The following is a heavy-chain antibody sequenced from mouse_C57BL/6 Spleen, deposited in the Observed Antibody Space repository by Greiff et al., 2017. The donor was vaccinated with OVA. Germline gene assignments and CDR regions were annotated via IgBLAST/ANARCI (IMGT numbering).Heavy chain of an antibody. CDR3: TRDADYYGSSSFAY. Sequence: EVHLVESGEGLVKPGGSLKLSCAASGFTFSSYAMSWVRQTPEKRLEWVAYISSGGDYIYYADTVKGRFTISRDNARNTLYLQMSSLKSEDTAMYYCTRDADYYGSSSFAYWGQGTLVTVSA. J-gene: IGHJ3*01. CDR1: GFTFSSYA. V-gene: IGHV5-9-1*02. D-gene: IGHD1-1*01. CDR2: ISSGGDYI.